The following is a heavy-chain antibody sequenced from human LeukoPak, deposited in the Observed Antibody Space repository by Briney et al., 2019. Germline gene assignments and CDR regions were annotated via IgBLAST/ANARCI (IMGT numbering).Heavy chain of an antibody. D-gene: IGHD3-10*01. CDR2: ISDTAENT. CDR1: GFIFSSYP. J-gene: IGHJ4*02. V-gene: IGHV3-23*01. Sequence: GGSLRLSCAASGFIFSSYPMSWVRQAPGKGLEWVSAISDTAENTYYADSVKGRFSISRDNSRNTVHLQMNSLRPEDTAVYYCANQRGGFWGQGTLVTVSP. CDR3: ANQRGGF.